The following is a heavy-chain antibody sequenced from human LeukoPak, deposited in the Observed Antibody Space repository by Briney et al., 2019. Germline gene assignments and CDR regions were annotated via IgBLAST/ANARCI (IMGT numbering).Heavy chain of an antibody. CDR2: IIPIFGTA. Sequence: SVKVSCKASGGTFSSYAISWVLQAPGQGLEWMGGIIPIFGTANYAQKFQGRVTITADKSTSTAYMELSSLRSEDTAVYYCARVAPYCSSTSCYFNYWGQGTLVTVSS. J-gene: IGHJ4*02. CDR1: GGTFSSYA. V-gene: IGHV1-69*06. CDR3: ARVAPYCSSTSCYFNY. D-gene: IGHD2-2*01.